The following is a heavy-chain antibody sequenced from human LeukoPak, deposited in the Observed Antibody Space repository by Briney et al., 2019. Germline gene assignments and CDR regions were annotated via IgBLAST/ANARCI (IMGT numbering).Heavy chain of an antibody. V-gene: IGHV3-7*01. D-gene: IGHD2-2*01. CDR1: GLTFSNYW. CDR3: ARDRSRFYY. CDR2: IKEDGNEK. Sequence: GGSLRLSCAASGLTFSNYWMSWVRQAPGKGLEWVANIKEDGNEKYYVDSVKGRFTISRDNAKKLLYLQLNSLRAEDTAVCYCARDRSRFYYWGQGTLVTVSS. J-gene: IGHJ4*02.